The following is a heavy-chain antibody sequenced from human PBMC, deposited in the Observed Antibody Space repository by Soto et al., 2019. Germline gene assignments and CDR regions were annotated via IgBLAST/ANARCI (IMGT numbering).Heavy chain of an antibody. J-gene: IGHJ6*02. CDR1: VGRFSSYA. Sequence: GXSVKVSGKASVGRFSSYATSWLRQAPGQGLEWMGGIIPIFGTANYAQKFQGRVTITADESTSTAYMELSSLRSEDTAVYYCARDRGTNPYAGPRYYYYGMDVSGHGNTVTVSS. CDR2: IIPIFGTA. D-gene: IGHD2-2*01. V-gene: IGHV1-69*13. CDR3: ARDRGTNPYAGPRYYYYGMDV.